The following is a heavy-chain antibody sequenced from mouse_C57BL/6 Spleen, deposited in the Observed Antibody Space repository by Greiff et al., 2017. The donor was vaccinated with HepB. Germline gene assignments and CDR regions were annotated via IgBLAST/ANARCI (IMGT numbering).Heavy chain of an antibody. CDR1: GYTFTSYW. V-gene: IGHV1-50*01. CDR3: AIITTGFAY. CDR2: IDPSDSYT. J-gene: IGHJ3*01. D-gene: IGHD1-1*01. Sequence: QVQLQQPGAELVKPGASVKLSCKASGYTFTSYWMQWVKQRPGQGLEWIGEIDPSDSYTNYNQKFKGKATLTVDTSSSTAYMQLSSLTSEDSAVYYCAIITTGFAYWGQGTLVTVSA.